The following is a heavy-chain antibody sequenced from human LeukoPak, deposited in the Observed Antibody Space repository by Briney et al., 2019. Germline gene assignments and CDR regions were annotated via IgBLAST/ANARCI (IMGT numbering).Heavy chain of an antibody. V-gene: IGHV3-23*01. CDR3: AKDVYNWNFYFDY. CDR2: ISGSGGST. J-gene: IGHJ4*02. Sequence: GGSLRLSCAASGFTFSSYAMSWVRQAPGKGLEWVSAISGSGGSTYYADSVKGRFTISRDNSKNTLYLQMNSLRAEDTAVFYCAKDVYNWNFYFDYWGQGTLVTVSS. CDR1: GFTFSSYA. D-gene: IGHD1-7*01.